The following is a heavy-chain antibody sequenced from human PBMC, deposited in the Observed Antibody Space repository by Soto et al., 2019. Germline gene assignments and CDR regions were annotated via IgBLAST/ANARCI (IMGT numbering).Heavy chain of an antibody. J-gene: IGHJ4*01. Sequence: SETLSLTCSVSGSPISSYYWGWFRLPPGQGLQWVGYIYYTGTTSYNPSLKGRVNVSLDTSKKQFSLKLRSVTAADTAVYFCARLGGYYQAFDQWGQGALVTVS. V-gene: IGHV4-59*08. D-gene: IGHD3-22*01. CDR3: ARLGGYYQAFDQ. CDR1: GSPISSYY. CDR2: IYYTGTT.